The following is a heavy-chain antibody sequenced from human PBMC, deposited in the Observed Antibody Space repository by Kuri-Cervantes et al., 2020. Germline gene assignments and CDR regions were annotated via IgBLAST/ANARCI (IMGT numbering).Heavy chain of an antibody. CDR1: GFTFSSYG. J-gene: IGHJ4*02. CDR3: AKLEGSWNSYYYVY. Sequence: GGSLRLSCAASGFTFSSYGMHWVRQAPGKGLEWVAFIRYDGSNKYYADSVKGRFTISRDNSKNTLYLQMNNLRDDDTAVYYCAKLEGSWNSYYYVYWGQGTLVTVSS. CDR2: IRYDGSNK. V-gene: IGHV3-30*02. D-gene: IGHD3-3*01.